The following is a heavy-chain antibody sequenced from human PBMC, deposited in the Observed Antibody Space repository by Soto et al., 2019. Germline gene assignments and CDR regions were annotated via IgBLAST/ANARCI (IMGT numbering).Heavy chain of an antibody. CDR1: GGTFSSYA. CDR2: IIPIFGTA. D-gene: IGHD2-21*02. Sequence: QVQLVQSGAEVKKPGSSVKVSCKASGGTFSSYAISWVRQAPGQGLEWMGGIIPIFGTANYAQKFQGRVTITADESTSTAYTELSSLRSEDTAVYYCARARTVVTLTPFDYWGQGTLVTVSS. V-gene: IGHV1-69*01. J-gene: IGHJ4*02. CDR3: ARARTVVTLTPFDY.